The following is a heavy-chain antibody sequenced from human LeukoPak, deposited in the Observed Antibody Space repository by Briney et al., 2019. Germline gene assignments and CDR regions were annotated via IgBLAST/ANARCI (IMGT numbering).Heavy chain of an antibody. Sequence: GGSLRLSCAASGFTVSSNYMTWVRQAPGKGLEWVSVTCGDGSTSYADSVKGRFTISRDISKNTFFLQMNSLRVEDTAVYYCARHWGVGATTNWFDPWGQGTLVTVSS. CDR2: TCGDGST. CDR1: GFTVSSNY. D-gene: IGHD1-26*01. V-gene: IGHV3-66*04. J-gene: IGHJ5*02. CDR3: ARHWGVGATTNWFDP.